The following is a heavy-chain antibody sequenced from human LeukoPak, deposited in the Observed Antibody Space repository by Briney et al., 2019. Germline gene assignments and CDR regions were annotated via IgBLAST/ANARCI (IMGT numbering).Heavy chain of an antibody. Sequence: SETLSLTCTVSGGSISSYYWSWIRQPPGKGLEWIGCIYYSGSTNYNPSLKSRVTISVDTSKNQFSLKLSSVTAADTAVYYCSGGDLFGIDYWGQGTLVTVSS. V-gene: IGHV4-59*01. CDR1: GGSISSYY. D-gene: IGHD3-3*01. J-gene: IGHJ4*02. CDR3: SGGDLFGIDY. CDR2: IYYSGST.